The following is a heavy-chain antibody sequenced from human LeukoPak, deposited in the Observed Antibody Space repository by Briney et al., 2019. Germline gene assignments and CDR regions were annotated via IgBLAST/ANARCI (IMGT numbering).Heavy chain of an antibody. CDR1: RGSFSGYY. D-gene: IGHD3-22*01. V-gene: IGHV4-34*01. CDR2: INHSGST. J-gene: IGHJ4*02. CDR3: AELYDSSGYYVDY. Sequence: PSETLSLTCADYRGSFSGYYWSWIRQPPGKGLEWIGKINHSGSTNYNPSLKSRATISVDTSKNQFSLKLSSVTAADTAVYYCAELYDSSGYYVDYWGQGTLVTVSS.